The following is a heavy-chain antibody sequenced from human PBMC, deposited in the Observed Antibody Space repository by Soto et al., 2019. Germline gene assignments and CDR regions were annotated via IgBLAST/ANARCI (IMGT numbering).Heavy chain of an antibody. Sequence: PXESLTLSCKGSGYSFTSFWITWVRQRPGKGLEWMGRIDPSDSYTNYSPSFQGHVTISADKSISTAYLQWSSLKASDTAMYYCKRYGRSFGMDVWGQVTTVTVSS. CDR3: KRYGRSFGMDV. CDR1: GYSFTSFW. J-gene: IGHJ6*02. CDR2: IDPSDSYT. V-gene: IGHV5-10-1*01. D-gene: IGHD3-9*01.